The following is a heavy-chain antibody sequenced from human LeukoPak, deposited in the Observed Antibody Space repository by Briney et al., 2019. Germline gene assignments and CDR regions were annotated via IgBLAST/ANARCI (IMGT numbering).Heavy chain of an antibody. V-gene: IGHV4-61*02. CDR3: ARAIKSPWRGDYVGAFDI. D-gene: IGHD4-17*01. J-gene: IGHJ3*02. Sequence: SETLSLTCTVSGGSISSGSYYWNWIRQPAGKGLEWIGRIYSSGSTNYNPSLKSRVTISVDTSKNQFSLKLSSVTAADTAVYYCARAIKSPWRGDYVGAFDIWGQGTMVTVSS. CDR1: GGSISSGSYY. CDR2: IYSSGST.